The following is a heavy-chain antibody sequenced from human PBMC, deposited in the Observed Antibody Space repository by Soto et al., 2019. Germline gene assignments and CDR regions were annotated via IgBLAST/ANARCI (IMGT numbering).Heavy chain of an antibody. V-gene: IGHV3-23*01. CDR2: VSASGLNT. CDR1: GFTFSTYA. CDR3: AKDRTRRTSGYLFDY. J-gene: IGHJ4*02. Sequence: EVQLLESGGKLVQPGGSLTLSCAASGFTFSTYAMAWVRQAPGKGLEWVSGVSASGLNTDYADPVKGRFYISRDNSKNPVSLHMNSLRAEDTGLYYCAKDRTRRTSGYLFDYGGQGTPVTGSS. D-gene: IGHD5-18*01.